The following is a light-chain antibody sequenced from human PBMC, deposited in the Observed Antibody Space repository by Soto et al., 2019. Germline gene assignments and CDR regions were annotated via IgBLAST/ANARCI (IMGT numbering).Light chain of an antibody. CDR3: TSYRSASVL. CDR1: TSDIGGYKY. J-gene: IGLJ2*01. CDR2: EVS. Sequence: QSALTQPASVSGSPGQSITIACTGTTSDIGGYKYVSWYQQHPGKAPKLIIYEVSNRPSGVSNRFSGSKSGNTASLTISWLQTEDEAEYYCTSYRSASVLFGGGTKLTVL. V-gene: IGLV2-14*01.